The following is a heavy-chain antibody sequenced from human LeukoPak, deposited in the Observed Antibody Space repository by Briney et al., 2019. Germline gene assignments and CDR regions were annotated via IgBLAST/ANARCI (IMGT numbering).Heavy chain of an antibody. CDR2: ISWNSGSI. D-gene: IGHD3-16*01. CDR3: AKGRMGRWGLSDP. CDR1: GFTFDDYA. Sequence: GRSLRLSCAASGFTFDDYAMHWVRQAPGKGLEWVSGISWNSGSIGYADSVKGRFTISRDNAKNSLYLQMNSLRAEDTALYYCAKGRMGRWGLSDPWAREPWSPSPQ. V-gene: IGHV3-9*01. J-gene: IGHJ5*02.